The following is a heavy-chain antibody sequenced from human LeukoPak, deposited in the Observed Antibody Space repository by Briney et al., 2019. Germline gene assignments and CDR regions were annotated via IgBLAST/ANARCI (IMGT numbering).Heavy chain of an antibody. V-gene: IGHV1-46*01. J-gene: IGHJ6*02. Sequence: ASVTVSFKASGYTFTSYYMHWVRQAPGQGLEWMVIINPSGGSTSYAQKFQGRVTMTSDTATNTVYMELSSLRSEDTAVYYCARGPNTVTTLYYYYYAMDVWGQGTTVTVSS. CDR1: GYTFTSYY. CDR3: ARGPNTVTTLYYYYYAMDV. CDR2: INPSGGST. D-gene: IGHD4-17*01.